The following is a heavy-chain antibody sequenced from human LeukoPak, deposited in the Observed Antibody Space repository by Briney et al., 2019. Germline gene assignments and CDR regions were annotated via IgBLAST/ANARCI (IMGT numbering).Heavy chain of an antibody. J-gene: IGHJ4*02. CDR2: INTNSGGT. CDR3: ARDIGYCSSTSCQTDY. D-gene: IGHD2-2*01. Sequence: GASVKVSCKASGYTFTGYYMHWVRQAPGQGLEWMGWINTNSGGTNYAQKFRGRVNMTRDTSISTAYMELSRLRSDDTAVYYCARDIGYCSSTSCQTDYWGQGTLVTVSS. V-gene: IGHV1-2*02. CDR1: GYTFTGYY.